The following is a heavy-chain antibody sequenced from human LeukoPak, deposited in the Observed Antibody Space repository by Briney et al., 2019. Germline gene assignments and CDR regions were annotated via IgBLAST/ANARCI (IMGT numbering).Heavy chain of an antibody. CDR3: ARDRTTTGSSGYYFDY. Sequence: GGSLRLSCAASGFTLSSYSMNWVRQAPGKGLEWVSSISSSSSYIYYADSVKGRFTISRDNAKNSLYLQMNSLRAEDTAVYYCARDRTTTGSSGYYFDYWGQGTLVTVSS. CDR1: GFTLSSYS. D-gene: IGHD3-22*01. J-gene: IGHJ4*02. CDR2: ISSSSSYI. V-gene: IGHV3-21*01.